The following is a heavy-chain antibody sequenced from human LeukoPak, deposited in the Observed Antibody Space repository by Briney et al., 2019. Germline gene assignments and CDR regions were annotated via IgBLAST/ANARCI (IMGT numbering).Heavy chain of an antibody. V-gene: IGHV4-38-2*01. J-gene: IGHJ4*02. CDR3: ARDLYYYDSSGYYADFDY. CDR2: IYHSGST. CDR1: GYSISSGYY. D-gene: IGHD3-22*01. Sequence: SETLSLTCAVSGYSISSGYYWGWIRQPPGNGLEWIGSIYHSGSTYYNPSLKSRVTISVDTSKNQFSLKLSSVTAADTAVYYCARDLYYYDSSGYYADFDYWGQGTLVTVSS.